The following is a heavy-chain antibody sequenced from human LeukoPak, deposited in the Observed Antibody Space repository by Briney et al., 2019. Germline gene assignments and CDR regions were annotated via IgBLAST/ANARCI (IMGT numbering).Heavy chain of an antibody. CDR1: GASISGYY. CDR3: ARDSYCSCYSTINY. J-gene: IGHJ4*02. D-gene: IGHD3-22*01. V-gene: IGHV4-4*07. Sequence: SETLCLTCTVSGASISGYYGSWIRQPAGKGLEWIGCIYTSGSTNYNPSLKSRVTMSVDTSKNQFSLKLSSVTAADTAVYYCARDSYCSCYSTINYWGQGTLVTVSS. CDR2: IYTSGST.